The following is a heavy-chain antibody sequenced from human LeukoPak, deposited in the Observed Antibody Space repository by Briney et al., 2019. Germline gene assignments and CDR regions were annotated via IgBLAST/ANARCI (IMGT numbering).Heavy chain of an antibody. Sequence: GRSLRLSCAVSGFTFGNCGMHWVRQAPGKGLEWVALISYDGSSEYYAGSVKGRFTISRDNSKITVYLQMNSLKAEDTAVYYCAKELYNYGDYGAEGLDVGGQGTTVTVS. V-gene: IGHV3-30*18. D-gene: IGHD4-17*01. CDR3: AKELYNYGDYGAEGLDV. CDR1: GFTFGNCG. J-gene: IGHJ6*02. CDR2: ISYDGSSE.